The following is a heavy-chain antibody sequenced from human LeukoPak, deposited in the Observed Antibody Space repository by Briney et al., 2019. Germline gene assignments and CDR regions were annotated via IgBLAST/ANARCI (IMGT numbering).Heavy chain of an antibody. Sequence: AGGSLRLSCAASGFTFSTYWMHWVRQAPGKGLEWVSRINNEGSITHYAESVKGRFTISRDNAKNTLYLQMNSLRVEDTAVYYCAGGGSIEVAGYWGQGTLVTVSS. CDR1: GFTFSTYW. CDR3: AGGGSIEVAGY. CDR2: INNEGSIT. V-gene: IGHV3-74*01. J-gene: IGHJ4*02. D-gene: IGHD6-19*01.